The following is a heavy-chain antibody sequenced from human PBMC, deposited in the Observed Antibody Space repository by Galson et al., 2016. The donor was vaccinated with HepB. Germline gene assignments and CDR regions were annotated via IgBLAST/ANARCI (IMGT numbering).Heavy chain of an antibody. CDR3: ASEEWGAAKY. D-gene: IGHD1-26*01. V-gene: IGHV5-51*01. Sequence: QSGAEVKKPGESLKISCEVSGYRFTNIWIGWVRQTPGKGLEWMGVIYPDNSNTRYRPSFQGQVTISVDKSISTAYLQWSSLKASDTAIYYCASEEWGAAKYWGQGTLVTVSS. CDR2: IYPDNSNT. CDR1: GYRFTNIW. J-gene: IGHJ4*02.